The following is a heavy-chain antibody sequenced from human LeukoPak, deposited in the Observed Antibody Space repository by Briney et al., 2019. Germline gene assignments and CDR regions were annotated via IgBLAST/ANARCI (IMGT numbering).Heavy chain of an antibody. V-gene: IGHV3-23*01. CDR3: ARGRPVVPAHHSTLVSGPFDY. D-gene: IGHD2-2*01. Sequence: HTGGSLRLSCEASGFTFSTYYVHWVRQAPGKGLEWVSAISGSGGRTYYAESVKGRFTISRENAKNSLYLQMNSLRAGDTAVYYCARGRPVVPAHHSTLVSGPFDYWGQGTLVTVSS. CDR2: ISGSGGRT. J-gene: IGHJ4*02. CDR1: GFTFSTYY.